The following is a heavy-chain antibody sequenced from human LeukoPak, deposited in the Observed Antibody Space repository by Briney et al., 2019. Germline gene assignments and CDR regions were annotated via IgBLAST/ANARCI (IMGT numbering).Heavy chain of an antibody. J-gene: IGHJ4*02. CDR3: ARDEGSTYNQLDY. Sequence: ASVKVSCKSSGYTFDNFYIHWVRQAPGQGPEWMGWINGNDGSTNYAQKFQGRVTMTRVTAISTVYMDLSGLRPDDTAIYYCARDEGSTYNQLDYWGQGTLVTVSS. V-gene: IGHV1-2*02. CDR2: INGNDGST. CDR1: GYTFDNFY. D-gene: IGHD1-14*01.